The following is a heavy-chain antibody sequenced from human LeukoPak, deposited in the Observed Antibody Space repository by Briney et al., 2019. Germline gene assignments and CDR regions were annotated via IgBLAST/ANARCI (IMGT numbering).Heavy chain of an antibody. D-gene: IGHD3-10*01. CDR3: ARAKLTMVRGVHVDY. CDR1: GGSFSGYY. Sequence: PSETLSLTCAVYGGSFSGYYLSWIRQPPGKGLEWIGEINHSGSTNYNPSLKSRVTIAVDTSKNQFSLKLSSVTAADTAVYYCARAKLTMVRGVHVDYWGQGTLVTVSS. CDR2: INHSGST. J-gene: IGHJ4*02. V-gene: IGHV4-34*01.